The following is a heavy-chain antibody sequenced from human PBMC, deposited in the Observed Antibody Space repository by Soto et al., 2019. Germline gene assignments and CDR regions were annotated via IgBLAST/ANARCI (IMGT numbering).Heavy chain of an antibody. CDR1: GFTFNNYA. Sequence: EVQVLDSGGGLVQPGGSLRLSCAASGFTFNNYAMNWVRQAPGKGLEWVATISGTGGSTYYADSVKGRFTISRDNTKNTLYLKMNRLRVEDTAVYYCAKDRLGGNFDYWGQGTQVTVSS. CDR2: ISGTGGST. V-gene: IGHV3-23*01. J-gene: IGHJ4*02. CDR3: AKDRLGGNFDY.